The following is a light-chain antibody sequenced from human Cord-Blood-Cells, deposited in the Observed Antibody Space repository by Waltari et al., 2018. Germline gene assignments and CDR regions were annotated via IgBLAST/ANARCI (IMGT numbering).Light chain of an antibody. CDR3: QQYYSTPIT. V-gene: IGKV1-NL1*01. CDR2: AAS. J-gene: IGKJ5*01. CDR1: QGISNS. Sequence: DIQMTQSPSSLSASVGDRVTITCRASQGISNSLAWYQQKPGKAPKLLLYAASRLESGVPSRFSGSGSGTDYTLTISSLQPEDFAPYYCQQYYSTPITFGQGTRLEIK.